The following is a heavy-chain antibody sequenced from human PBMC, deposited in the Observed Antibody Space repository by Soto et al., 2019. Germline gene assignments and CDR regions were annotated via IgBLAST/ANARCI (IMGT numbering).Heavy chain of an antibody. D-gene: IGHD6-13*01. V-gene: IGHV1-69*13. CDR2: IIPIFGTA. CDR3: ARADKYSSSWYYYCGMDV. J-gene: IGHJ6*02. Sequence: ASVKVSCKASGGTFSSYAISWVRQAPGQGLEWMGGIIPIFGTANYAQKFQGRVTITADESTSTAYMELSSLRSEDTAVYYCARADKYSSSWYYYCGMDVWGQGTTVTVSS. CDR1: GGTFSSYA.